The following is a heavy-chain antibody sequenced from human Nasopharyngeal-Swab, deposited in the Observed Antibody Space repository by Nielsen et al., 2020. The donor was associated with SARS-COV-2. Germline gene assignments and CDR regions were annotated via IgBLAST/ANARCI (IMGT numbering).Heavy chain of an antibody. CDR1: GFAISGSA. J-gene: IGHJ4*02. CDR3: TIGIVVVTETDY. V-gene: IGHV3-73*01. D-gene: IGHD2-21*02. CDR2: IRSKANSYAT. Sequence: GESLKISCAASGFAISGSAMHWVREAPVKGLEWVGRIRSKANSYATAYAASVKGRFTISRDDSKNTAYLQMNSLKTEDTAVYYCTIGIVVVTETDYWGQGTLVTVSS.